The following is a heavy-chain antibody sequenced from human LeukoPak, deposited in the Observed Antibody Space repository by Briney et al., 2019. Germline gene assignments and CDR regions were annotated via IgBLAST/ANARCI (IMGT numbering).Heavy chain of an antibody. CDR1: GGTFSSYA. Sequence: SSVNLSCKASGGTFSSYAISWVRQAPAQRLEWMGGIIPIFGTANYAQKFQGRGTITADEPTSTAYVALSSLRSEDTAVYYCSRGRRASCYLDYWGQGTL. CDR3: SRGRRASCYLDY. CDR2: IIPIFGTA. D-gene: IGHD2-15*01. J-gene: IGHJ4*02. V-gene: IGHV1-69*13.